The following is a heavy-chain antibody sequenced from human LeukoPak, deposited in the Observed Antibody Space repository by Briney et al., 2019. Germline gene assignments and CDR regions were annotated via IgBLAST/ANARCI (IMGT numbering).Heavy chain of an antibody. D-gene: IGHD3-3*01. CDR3: ARQITIFGVVTLYYFDY. CDR1: GYTFTSYA. CDR2: INTNTGNP. V-gene: IGHV7-4-1*02. Sequence: ASVTVSCTASGYTFTSYAMNWVRQAPGQGLEWMGWINTNTGNPTYAQGLTGRFVFSLATSVSTAYLQISSLKAEDTAVYYCARQITIFGVVTLYYFDYWGQGTLVTVSS. J-gene: IGHJ4*02.